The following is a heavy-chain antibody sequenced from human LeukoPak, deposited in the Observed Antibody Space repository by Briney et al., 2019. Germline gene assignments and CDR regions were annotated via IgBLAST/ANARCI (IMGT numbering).Heavy chain of an antibody. Sequence: SETLSPTCAVYGGSFSGYYWSWIRQPPGKGLEWIGEINHSGSTNYNPSLKSRVTISVDTSKNQFSLKLTSVTAADAAVYYCARGVYNYGSDCYFDLWGRGTLVTVSS. V-gene: IGHV4-34*01. CDR1: GGSFSGYY. D-gene: IGHD5-18*01. CDR2: INHSGST. J-gene: IGHJ2*01. CDR3: ARGVYNYGSDCYFDL.